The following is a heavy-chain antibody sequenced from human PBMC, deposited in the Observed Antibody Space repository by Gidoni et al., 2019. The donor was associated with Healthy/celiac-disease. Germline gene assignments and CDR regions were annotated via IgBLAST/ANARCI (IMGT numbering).Heavy chain of an antibody. CDR1: GFSLSTARMG. J-gene: IGHJ4*02. CDR3: ARTLLLWFGELPTRPHDY. CDR2: IFSNDEN. D-gene: IGHD3-10*01. Sequence: QVTLKESGPVLVKPTATLTLTCTVSGFSLSTARMGVSWIRHPPGKALEWLAHIFSNDENSYSTSLKSRLTISKDTSKSQVVLTMTNMDPVDTATYYCARTLLLWFGELPTRPHDYWGQGTLVTVSS. V-gene: IGHV2-26*01.